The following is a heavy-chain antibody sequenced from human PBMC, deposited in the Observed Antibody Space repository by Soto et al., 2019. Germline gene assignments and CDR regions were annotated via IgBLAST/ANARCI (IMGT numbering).Heavy chain of an antibody. Sequence: SETLSLTCTVSGGSISSDDYYWSWICQAPGRGMEWIGYIHSSGSIYYNPSLKSRATMSIDTARNHFSLKVSSVTVADTAVYYCARDLDGLHDDNSGPYPRPGWGQGTLVT. CDR3: ARDLDGLHDDNSGPYPRPG. D-gene: IGHD3-22*01. CDR2: IHSSGSI. J-gene: IGHJ1*01. V-gene: IGHV4-30-4*01. CDR1: GGSISSDDYY.